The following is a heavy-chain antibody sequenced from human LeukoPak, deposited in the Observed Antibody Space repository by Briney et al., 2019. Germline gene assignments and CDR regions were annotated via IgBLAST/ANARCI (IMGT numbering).Heavy chain of an antibody. CDR3: AKDPRAMGPYNFDD. CDR2: IGRSGATT. D-gene: IGHD3-16*01. J-gene: IGHJ4*02. Sequence: GGSLRLSCAGSKFTFHTYLMSWVRQAPGKGLEWVSSIGRSGATTDYADSVKGRFTISRDNVNKTLYLEMSSLRAEDTAVYFCAKDPRAMGPYNFDDWGQGALVTVSS. CDR1: KFTFHTYL. V-gene: IGHV3-23*01.